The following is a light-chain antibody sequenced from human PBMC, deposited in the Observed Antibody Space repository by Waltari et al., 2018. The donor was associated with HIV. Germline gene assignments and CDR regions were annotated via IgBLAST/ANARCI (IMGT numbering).Light chain of an antibody. CDR1: SSNIGAGYD. Sequence: QSVLTQPPSVSGAPGQRVTISCTGSSSNIGAGYDVHWYDHLPGAAPKLLSYGNLHRLSGVPDRFSGSKSGTSASLAITGLQAEDEADYYGQSYDSALSGWVFGGGTKLTVL. V-gene: IGLV1-40*01. CDR2: GNL. J-gene: IGLJ3*02. CDR3: QSYDSALSGWV.